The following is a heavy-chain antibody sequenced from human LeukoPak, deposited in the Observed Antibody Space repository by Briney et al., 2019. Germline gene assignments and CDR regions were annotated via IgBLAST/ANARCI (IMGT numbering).Heavy chain of an antibody. CDR2: INPNSGGT. Sequence: ASVKVSSTASGYTFTGYYMHWVRQAPGQGLEWMGWINPNSGGTNYAQKFQGRVTMTRDTSISTAYMELSRLRSDDTAVYYCARENGDYVDAFDIWGQGTMVTVSS. J-gene: IGHJ3*02. CDR3: ARENGDYVDAFDI. V-gene: IGHV1-2*02. CDR1: GYTFTGYY. D-gene: IGHD4-17*01.